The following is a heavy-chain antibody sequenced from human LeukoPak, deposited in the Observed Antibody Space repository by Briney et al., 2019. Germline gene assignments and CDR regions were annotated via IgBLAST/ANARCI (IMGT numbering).Heavy chain of an antibody. J-gene: IGHJ2*01. CDR1: GFTFDDYA. D-gene: IGHD4-17*01. Sequence: GGSLRLSCAASGFTFDDYAMHWVRQAPGKGLEWVSGISWNSGSIGYADSVKGRFTISRDNAKNSLYLQMNSLRAEDTALYYCAKGAYGDLRWYFDLWGRGTLVTVSS. CDR2: ISWNSGSI. CDR3: AKGAYGDLRWYFDL. V-gene: IGHV3-9*01.